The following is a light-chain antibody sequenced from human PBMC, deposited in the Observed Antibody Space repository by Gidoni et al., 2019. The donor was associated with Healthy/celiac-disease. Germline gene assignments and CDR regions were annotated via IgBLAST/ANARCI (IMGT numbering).Light chain of an antibody. CDR1: SSNIGAGYD. Sequence: QSVLTQPPSVSGAPGQGVTISCTGSSSNIGAGYDVHWYPQLPGTAPKLLIYGNSNRPSGVPDRFSGSKSGTSASLAITGLQAEDEADYYCQSYDSSLRTVFGTGTKVTVL. CDR2: GNS. V-gene: IGLV1-40*01. CDR3: QSYDSSLRTV. J-gene: IGLJ1*01.